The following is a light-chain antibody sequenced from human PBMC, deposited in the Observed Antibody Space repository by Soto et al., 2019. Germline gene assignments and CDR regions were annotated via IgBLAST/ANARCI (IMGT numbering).Light chain of an antibody. CDR3: QSYDSSLSGWV. Sequence: QSVLTQPPSVSGAPGQRVTISCTGSSSNIGAGYDVHWYQQLPGTAPKLLIYGNSNRPSGVPDRFSGSKSGTSASLAITGLQAEDEADYYCQSYDSSLSGWVFGGGTMLTVL. CDR1: SSNIGAGYD. J-gene: IGLJ3*02. CDR2: GNS. V-gene: IGLV1-40*01.